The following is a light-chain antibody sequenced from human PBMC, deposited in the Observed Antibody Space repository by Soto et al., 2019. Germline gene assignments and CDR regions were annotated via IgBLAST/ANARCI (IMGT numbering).Light chain of an antibody. J-gene: IGKJ1*01. CDR2: DAS. CDR1: QGISSW. Sequence: DIQKTQSPFPVSASVGDSVAITCRASQGISSWVAWYQQKPGKAPKLLIYDASSLESGVPSRFSGSGSGTDFTLTISSLQPEDFATYYCQQSYSTPRTFGQGTKVDIK. CDR3: QQSYSTPRT. V-gene: IGKV1-12*01.